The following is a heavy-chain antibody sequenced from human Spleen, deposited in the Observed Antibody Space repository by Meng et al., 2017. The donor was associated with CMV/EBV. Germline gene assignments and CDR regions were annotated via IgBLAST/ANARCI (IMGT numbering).Heavy chain of an antibody. D-gene: IGHD3-22*01. CDR1: GGSFSGYY. CDR3: ARAGGYYYDSSGYADY. Sequence: SETLSLTCAVYGGSFSGYYWTWIRQPPGKGLGWIGEINHSGSTNYNPSLKSRVTISVDTSKNQFSLKLSSVTAADTAVYYCARAGGYYYDSSGYADYWGQGTLVTVPQ. V-gene: IGHV4-34*01. CDR2: INHSGST. J-gene: IGHJ4*02.